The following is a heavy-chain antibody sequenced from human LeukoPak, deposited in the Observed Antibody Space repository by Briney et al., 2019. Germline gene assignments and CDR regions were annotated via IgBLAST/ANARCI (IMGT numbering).Heavy chain of an antibody. V-gene: IGHV4-30-4*08. CDR2: IYYSGST. D-gene: IGHD6-13*01. CDR3: ARGLRQLRNWFDP. J-gene: IGHJ5*02. CDR1: GGSISSGDYY. Sequence: SETLSLTCAVSGGSISSGDYYWHWIRQPPGKGLEWIGYIYYSGSTYYNPSLKSRVTISVDTSKNQFSLKLSSVTAADTAVYYCARGLRQLRNWFDPWGQGTLVTVSS.